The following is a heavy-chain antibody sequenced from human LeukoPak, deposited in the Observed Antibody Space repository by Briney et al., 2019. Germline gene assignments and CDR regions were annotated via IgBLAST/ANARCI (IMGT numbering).Heavy chain of an antibody. CDR1: GFTFSSYA. D-gene: IGHD3-9*01. J-gene: IGHJ6*03. CDR3: AKEGFRYYDILTVSYYYMDV. V-gene: IGHV3-23*01. CDR2: ISGSGGST. Sequence: GGSLRLSCAASGFTFSSYAMSWVRQAPGKGLEWVSAISGSGGSTYYADSVKGRFTISRDNSKNTLYLQMNSLRAEDTAVYYCAKEGFRYYDILTVSYYYMDVWGKGTTVTISS.